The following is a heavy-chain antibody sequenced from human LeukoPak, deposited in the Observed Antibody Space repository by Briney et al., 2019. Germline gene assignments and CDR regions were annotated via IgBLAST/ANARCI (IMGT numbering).Heavy chain of an antibody. D-gene: IGHD6-19*01. V-gene: IGHV1-8*01. J-gene: IGHJ5*02. Sequence: ASVKVSCKASGYTFTSYDINWVRQATGQGLEWMGWMNPNSGNTGYAQKFQGRVTMTRNTSISTAYMELTSLRSEDTAVYYCARGRGSGHKENWFDPWGQGTLVTVSS. CDR3: ARGRGSGHKENWFDP. CDR2: MNPNSGNT. CDR1: GYTFTSYD.